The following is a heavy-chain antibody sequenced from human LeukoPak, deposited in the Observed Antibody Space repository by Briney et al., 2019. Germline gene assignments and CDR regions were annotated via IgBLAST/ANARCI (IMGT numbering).Heavy chain of an antibody. D-gene: IGHD6-19*01. CDR1: GFTFDDYG. V-gene: IGHV3-20*04. CDR2: INWNGGST. CDR3: ARVTVGIAVAGIVDY. Sequence: PGGSLRLSCAASGFTFDDYGMSWVRQAPGKGLEWVSGINWNGGSTGYADSVKGRFTTSRDNAKNSLYLQMNSLRAEDTALYYCARVTVGIAVAGIVDYWGQGTLVTVSS. J-gene: IGHJ4*02.